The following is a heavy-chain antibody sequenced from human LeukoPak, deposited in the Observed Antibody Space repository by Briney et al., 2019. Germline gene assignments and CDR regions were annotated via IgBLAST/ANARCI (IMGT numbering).Heavy chain of an antibody. CDR1: GGSISSSSYY. CDR2: IYYSGST. J-gene: IGHJ6*02. CDR3: ARRLYCSSTSCYGDYYYYGMDV. D-gene: IGHD2-2*01. Sequence: PSQTLSLTCTVSGGSISSSSYYWGWIRQPPGKGLEWIGSIYYSGSTYYNPSLKSRVTISVDTSKNQFSLKLSSVTAADTAVYYCARRLYCSSTSCYGDYYYYGMDVWGQGTTVTVSS. V-gene: IGHV4-39*01.